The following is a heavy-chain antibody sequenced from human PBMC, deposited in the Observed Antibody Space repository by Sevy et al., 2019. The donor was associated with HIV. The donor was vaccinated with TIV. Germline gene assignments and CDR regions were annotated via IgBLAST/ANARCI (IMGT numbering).Heavy chain of an antibody. CDR3: AKEGATVGYFDY. J-gene: IGHJ4*02. Sequence: GGSLRLSCAASGFTFSSYGMHWVRQAPGKGLEWVAVISYYGSNKYYANSVKGRFTISRDNSKNTLYLQMNSLRAEDTAVYYCAKEGATVGYFDYWGQGTLVTVSS. V-gene: IGHV3-30*18. D-gene: IGHD4-17*01. CDR1: GFTFSSYG. CDR2: ISYYGSNK.